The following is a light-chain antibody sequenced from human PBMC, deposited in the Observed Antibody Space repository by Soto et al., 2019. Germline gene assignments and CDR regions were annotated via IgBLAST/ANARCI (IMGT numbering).Light chain of an antibody. CDR1: QSISSY. CDR3: QQSYTTPRT. V-gene: IGKV1-39*01. Sequence: DIQMTQSPSSLSASVGRRVTITCRASQSISSYLNWYQQKPGKAPKLLIYAASSLQSGVPSRFSGSGSGTEFTLTIGGLQPDDFATYYCQQSYTTPRTFGQGTKVDIK. J-gene: IGKJ1*01. CDR2: AAS.